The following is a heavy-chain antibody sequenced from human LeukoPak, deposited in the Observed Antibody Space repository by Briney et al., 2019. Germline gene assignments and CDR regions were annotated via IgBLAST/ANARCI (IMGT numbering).Heavy chain of an antibody. J-gene: IGHJ4*02. Sequence: SETLSLTCAVYGGSFSGYYWSWIRQPPGKGLEWIGEISHSGSPDYNPSLKSRVTISVDTSKIQFSLKLSSVTAADTAVYYCARGRSGYDSNDYWGQGTLVTVSS. CDR1: GGSFSGYY. V-gene: IGHV4-34*01. CDR3: ARGRSGYDSNDY. CDR2: ISHSGSP. D-gene: IGHD3-22*01.